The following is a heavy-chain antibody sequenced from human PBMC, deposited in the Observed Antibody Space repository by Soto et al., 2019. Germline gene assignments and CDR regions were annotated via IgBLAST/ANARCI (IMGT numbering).Heavy chain of an antibody. D-gene: IGHD3-16*02. CDR1: GFTFSSYE. CDR3: ARDPVLSDYVWGSHRPGGGFDI. J-gene: IGHJ3*02. Sequence: GGSLRLSCAASGFTFSSYEMNWVRQAPGKGLEWVSYISSSGSTIYYADSVKGRFTISRDNAKNSLYLQMNSLRAEDTAVYYCARDPVLSDYVWGSHRPGGGFDIWGQATMVTVSS. CDR2: ISSSGSTI. V-gene: IGHV3-48*03.